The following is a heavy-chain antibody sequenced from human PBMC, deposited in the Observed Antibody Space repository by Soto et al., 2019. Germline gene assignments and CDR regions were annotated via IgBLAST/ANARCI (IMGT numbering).Heavy chain of an antibody. D-gene: IGHD2-15*01. Sequence: GGSLRLSCAASGFTFSSYAMSWVRQAPGKGLEWVSAISGSGGSTYYADSVKGRFTISRDNSKNTLYLQMNSLRAEDTAVYYCAKVPVDIVVVVAATPQYYFDYWGQGTLVTVSS. CDR1: GFTFSSYA. CDR2: ISGSGGST. V-gene: IGHV3-23*01. J-gene: IGHJ4*02. CDR3: AKVPVDIVVVVAATPQYYFDY.